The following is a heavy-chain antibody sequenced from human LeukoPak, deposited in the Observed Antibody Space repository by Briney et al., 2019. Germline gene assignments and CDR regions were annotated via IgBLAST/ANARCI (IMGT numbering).Heavy chain of an antibody. CDR2: IIPIFGTA. V-gene: IGHV1-69*06. CDR3: ARRGSYRYYFDY. J-gene: IGHJ4*02. D-gene: IGHD1-26*01. Sequence: SVKVSCKASGYTFTSYDINWVRQATGQGLEWMGGIIPIFGTANYAQKFQGRVTITADKSTSTAYMELSSLRSEDTAVYYCARRGSYRYYFDYWGQGTLVTVSS. CDR1: GYTFTSYD.